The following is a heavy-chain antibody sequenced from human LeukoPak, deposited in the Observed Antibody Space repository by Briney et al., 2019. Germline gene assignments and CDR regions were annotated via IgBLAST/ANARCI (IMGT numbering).Heavy chain of an antibody. CDR3: ARKEGWYVFDY. V-gene: IGHV3-23*01. CDR1: RFTFSSYA. J-gene: IGHJ4*02. Sequence: GGSLRLSCAASRFTFSSYAMSLVRQAPGKGLEWVSSISAGGGGSYYADSVQGRFTISRDTSKNTLYLQMNSLRAEDTAVYYCARKEGWYVFDYWGQGTLVTVSS. D-gene: IGHD6-19*01. CDR2: ISAGGGGS.